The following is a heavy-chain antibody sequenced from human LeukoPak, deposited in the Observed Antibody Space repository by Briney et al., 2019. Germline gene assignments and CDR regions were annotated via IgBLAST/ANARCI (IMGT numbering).Heavy chain of an antibody. CDR2: IYYSGST. Sequence: SQTLSLTCTVSGGSISSGGYYWSWIRQHPGKGLEWIGYIYYSGSTYYNPSLKSRVTISVDTSKNRFSLKLSSVTAADTAVYYCARDVTTVANTDAFDIWGQGTMVTVSS. J-gene: IGHJ3*02. CDR3: ARDVTTVANTDAFDI. D-gene: IGHD4-23*01. V-gene: IGHV4-31*03. CDR1: GGSISSGGYY.